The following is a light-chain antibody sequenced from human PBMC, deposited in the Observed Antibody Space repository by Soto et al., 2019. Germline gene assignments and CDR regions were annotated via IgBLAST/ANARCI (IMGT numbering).Light chain of an antibody. J-gene: IGKJ1*01. CDR2: DAS. CDR1: QSISSW. CDR3: QQYNSYWT. Sequence: DIQMTQSPSTLSASVGDRVTITCRASQSISSWLAWYQQKPGKAPKLLIYDASSLDTGVPTRFSGSGSGTEFTLTISSLQPDDFAAYYCQQYNSYWTFGQGTNVDIK. V-gene: IGKV1-5*01.